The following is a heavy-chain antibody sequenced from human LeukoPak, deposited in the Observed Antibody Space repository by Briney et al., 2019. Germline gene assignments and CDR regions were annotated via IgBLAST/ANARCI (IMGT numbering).Heavy chain of an antibody. Sequence: ASVKVSCKASGYTLTDYYVYWVRQAPGQGLEWMGWINPNSGDTNYAQKFQGRVTMTRDTSISTAYMDLSSLRSDDTAMYYCARMWSTATSGWNWFDPWGQGTLVTVSS. D-gene: IGHD6-13*01. V-gene: IGHV1-2*02. CDR3: ARMWSTATSGWNWFDP. CDR1: GYTLTDYY. CDR2: INPNSGDT. J-gene: IGHJ5*02.